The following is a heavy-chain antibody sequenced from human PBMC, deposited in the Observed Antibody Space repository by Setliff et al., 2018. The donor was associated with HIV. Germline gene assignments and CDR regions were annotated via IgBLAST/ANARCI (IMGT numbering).Heavy chain of an antibody. V-gene: IGHV3-48*01. D-gene: IGHD6-19*01. CDR1: GFTLSQYD. CDR3: TRDFSRAVAVFEK. Sequence: GGSLRLSCEASGFTLSQYDVNWVRQAPGKGLEWLSYISNTAGTIYYADSVKGRFTISRDTAKNSMYLQMNNLRVEDTAVYYCTRDFSRAVAVFEKWGPGTQVTVSS. J-gene: IGHJ4*02. CDR2: ISNTAGTI.